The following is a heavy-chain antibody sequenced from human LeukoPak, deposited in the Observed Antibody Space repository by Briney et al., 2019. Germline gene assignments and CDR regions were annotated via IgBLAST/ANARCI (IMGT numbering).Heavy chain of an antibody. Sequence: SETLSLTCTVSGGSMSNYYWSWIRQPPGKGLQWIGCISDSGNTNYNPSLRSRVTISVYTSQNQFSLKLSSVTAADTAVYYCARPAGDFWSGYFFGYWGRGTLVTVSS. V-gene: IGHV4-59*08. CDR1: GGSMSNYY. CDR2: ISDSGNT. CDR3: ARPAGDFWSGYFFGY. D-gene: IGHD3-3*01. J-gene: IGHJ4*02.